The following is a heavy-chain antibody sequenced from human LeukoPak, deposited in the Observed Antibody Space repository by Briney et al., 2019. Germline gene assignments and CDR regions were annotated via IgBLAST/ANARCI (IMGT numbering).Heavy chain of an antibody. Sequence: ASVKVFCKASGYTFTNYGISWVRQAPGQGLEWMGWISGYNGNTNYAQKLQGRVTMTTDTSTSTAYMELRSLRSDDTAVYYCARAGYYGSGSYYDFDYWGQGTLVTVSS. V-gene: IGHV1-18*01. J-gene: IGHJ4*02. CDR3: ARAGYYGSGSYYDFDY. D-gene: IGHD3-10*01. CDR2: ISGYNGNT. CDR1: GYTFTNYG.